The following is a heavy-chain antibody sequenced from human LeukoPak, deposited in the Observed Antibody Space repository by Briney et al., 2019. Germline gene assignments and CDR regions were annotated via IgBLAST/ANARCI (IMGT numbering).Heavy chain of an antibody. CDR2: INPSGGST. D-gene: IGHD2-15*01. J-gene: IGHJ4*02. CDR1: GGTFSSYA. CDR3: ARDFGSGGICYPAGCG. V-gene: IGHV1-46*01. Sequence: ASVKVSCKASGGTFSSYAISWLRQAPGQGLEWMGIINPSGGSTSYAQKFQGRVTMTRDTSTSTVYMELSSLRSEDTAVYYCARDFGSGGICYPAGCGWGQGTLVTVSS.